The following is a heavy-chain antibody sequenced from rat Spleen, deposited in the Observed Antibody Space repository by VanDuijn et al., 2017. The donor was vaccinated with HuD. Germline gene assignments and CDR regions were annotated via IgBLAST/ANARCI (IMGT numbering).Heavy chain of an antibody. CDR1: DYSITTNY. D-gene: IGHD2-1*01. J-gene: IGHJ3*01. Sequence: EVQLQESGPGLVKPSQSLSLTCSVTDYSITTNYWGWIRKFPGNKMEWIGHIRSSGSSSYNPSLESRISITRDTSKNQFFLHLNSVTAEDTATYYCARSLDTYGWFAYWGQGTLVTVSS. CDR3: ARSLDTYGWFAY. V-gene: IGHV3-1*01. CDR2: IRSSGSS.